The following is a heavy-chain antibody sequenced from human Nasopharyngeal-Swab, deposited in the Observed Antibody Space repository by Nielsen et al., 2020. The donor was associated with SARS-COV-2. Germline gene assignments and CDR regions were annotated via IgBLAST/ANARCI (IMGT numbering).Heavy chain of an antibody. CDR2: ISSTSTI. D-gene: IGHD1-26*01. CDR1: GFTFSSYS. V-gene: IGHV3-48*04. CDR3: ARDKLGYYFDY. Sequence: GESLKISCAASGFTFSSYSLNWVRQAPGKGLEWVSYISSTSTIYHADSVKGRFTISRDNAKNSLYLQMNSLRAEDTAVYYCARDKLGYYFDYWGQGTLVTVSS. J-gene: IGHJ4*02.